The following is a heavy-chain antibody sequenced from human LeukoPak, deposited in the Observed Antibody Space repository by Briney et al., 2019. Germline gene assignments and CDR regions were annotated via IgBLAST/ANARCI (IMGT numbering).Heavy chain of an antibody. CDR3: TRHEWHSSSCHYDY. Sequence: SETLSLTCTVSGGSISSGGYYWGWIRQPPGKGLEWIGSIYYTGSTYYNPSLKSRVTQSVDTSKNQFSLKLSSVTAADTAVYYCTRHEWHSSSCHYDYWGQGTLVTVSS. CDR2: IYYTGST. D-gene: IGHD6-13*01. CDR1: GGSISSGGYY. J-gene: IGHJ4*02. V-gene: IGHV4-39*01.